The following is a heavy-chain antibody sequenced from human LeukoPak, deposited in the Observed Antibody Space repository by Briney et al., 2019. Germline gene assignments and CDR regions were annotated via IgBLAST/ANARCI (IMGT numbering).Heavy chain of an antibody. CDR3: ARADFWSGQAHMDV. CDR1: GFTFSSYS. J-gene: IGHJ6*03. V-gene: IGHV3-21*01. Sequence: GGSLRLSCAASGFTFSSYSMNWVRQAPGKGLEWVSSISSSSSYIYYADSVKGRVTIFRDNAKNSLYLQMNSLGAEDTPVYYFARADFWSGQAHMDVWAKGPTVTVSS. CDR2: ISSSSSYI. D-gene: IGHD3-3*01.